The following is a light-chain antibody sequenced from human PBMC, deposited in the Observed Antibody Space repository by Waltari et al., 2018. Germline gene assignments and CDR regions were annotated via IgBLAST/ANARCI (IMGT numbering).Light chain of an antibody. Sequence: QSALTQPRSVSGSPGQSVTISCTGTSSHVAGYNYVPWYQQHPGKAPKLMIYDVSKRPSGVPDRFSGSKSGNTASLTISGLQAEDEADYYCCSYAGSYTYVFGTGTKVTVL. V-gene: IGLV2-11*01. CDR1: SSHVAGYNY. J-gene: IGLJ1*01. CDR3: CSYAGSYTYV. CDR2: DVS.